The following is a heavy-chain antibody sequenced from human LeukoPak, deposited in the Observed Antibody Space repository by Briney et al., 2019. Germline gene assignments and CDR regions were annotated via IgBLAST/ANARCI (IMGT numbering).Heavy chain of an antibody. V-gene: IGHV1-8*01. Sequence: GASVKVSCKASGYTFTSYDINWVRQATGQGLEWMGWMNPNSGNTGYAQKFQGRVTMTRNTSISTAYMELSSLRSEDTAVYYCARGGRLRLGEYYWYFDLWGRGTLVTVSS. CDR1: GYTFTSYD. CDR2: MNPNSGNT. J-gene: IGHJ2*01. D-gene: IGHD3-16*01. CDR3: ARGGRLRLGEYYWYFDL.